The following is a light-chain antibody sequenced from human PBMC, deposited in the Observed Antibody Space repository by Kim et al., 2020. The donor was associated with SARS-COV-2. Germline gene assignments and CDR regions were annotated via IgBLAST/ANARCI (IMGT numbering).Light chain of an antibody. J-gene: IGKJ2*03. CDR2: WAS. CDR3: HQFFAAPPC. CDR1: QSVLYSSNSKSS. V-gene: IGKV4-1*01. Sequence: DIVMTQSQDSLAVSLGERATINCKSSQSVLYSSNSKSSLAWYQQKSGQPPKLLLYWASTRESGVPDRFSGSGSGTDFTLTISGLQAEDVAFYYCHQFFAAPPCFGQGTKLEI.